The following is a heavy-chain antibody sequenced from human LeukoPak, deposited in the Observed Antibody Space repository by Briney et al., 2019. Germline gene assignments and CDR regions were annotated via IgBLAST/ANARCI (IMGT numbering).Heavy chain of an antibody. Sequence: KPSETLSLTCAVYGGSFSGYYWSWIRQPPGKGLEWIGEINHSGSTNYNPSLKSRVTISVDTSKNQFSLKLSSVTAADTAVYYCAGLPQGYGNIVATGDYWGQGTLVTVSS. J-gene: IGHJ4*02. CDR1: GGSFSGYY. D-gene: IGHD5-12*01. CDR2: INHSGST. CDR3: AGLPQGYGNIVATGDY. V-gene: IGHV4-34*01.